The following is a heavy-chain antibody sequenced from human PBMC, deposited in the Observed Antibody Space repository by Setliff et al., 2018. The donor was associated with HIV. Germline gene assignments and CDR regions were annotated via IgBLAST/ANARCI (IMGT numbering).Heavy chain of an antibody. CDR3: ASGPLVYYDSPGAFDI. D-gene: IGHD3-22*01. Sequence: ASVKVSCKTSGYSFSSHPIHWVRQAPGQRPEWMGWIKTGNGDTQYSQKFRDRVTITRDTSADTVYMELSSLRSEDTAVYYCASGPLVYYDSPGAFDIWGQGTMVTVSS. J-gene: IGHJ3*02. V-gene: IGHV1-3*04. CDR1: GYSFSSHP. CDR2: IKTGNGDT.